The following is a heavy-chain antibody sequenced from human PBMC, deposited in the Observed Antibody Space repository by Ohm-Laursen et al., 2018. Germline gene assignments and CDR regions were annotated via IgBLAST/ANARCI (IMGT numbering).Heavy chain of an antibody. CDR3: VKGHGSGSFSDFDY. Sequence: SLRLSCSASGFTFSSYAMSWVRQAPGKGLMWVSRIDNDGTNTKYADSVEGRFTVSRDNARNTVFLQMNSLRVEDTALYYCVKGHGSGSFSDFDYWGQGTLVTVSS. CDR1: GFTFSSYA. D-gene: IGHD3-10*01. V-gene: IGHV3-74*03. J-gene: IGHJ4*02. CDR2: IDNDGTNT.